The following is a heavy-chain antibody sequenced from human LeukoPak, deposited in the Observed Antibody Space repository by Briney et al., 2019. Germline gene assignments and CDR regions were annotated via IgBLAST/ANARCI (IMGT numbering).Heavy chain of an antibody. CDR1: GGSISSYY. CDR2: IYYSGST. J-gene: IGHJ4*02. Sequence: SETLSLTCTVSGGSISSYYWSWIRQPPGKGLEWTGYIYYSGSTNYNPSLKSRVTISVDTSKNQFSLKLSSVTAADTAVYYCALASGYDWGYYFDYWGQGTLVTVSS. CDR3: ALASGYDWGYYFDY. V-gene: IGHV4-59*01. D-gene: IGHD5-12*01.